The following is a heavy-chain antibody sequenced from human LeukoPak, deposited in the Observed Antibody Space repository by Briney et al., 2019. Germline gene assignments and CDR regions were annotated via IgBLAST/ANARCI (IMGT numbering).Heavy chain of an antibody. J-gene: IGHJ4*02. Sequence: GGSLRLSCAASGFTFSDYYMSWIRQAPGKGLEWVSYISSSGSTIYYADSVKGRFTISRDNAKNSLYLQTNSLRAEDTAVYYCARGLGYCSGGSCRHPFDYWGQGTLVTVSS. D-gene: IGHD2-15*01. V-gene: IGHV3-11*04. CDR2: ISSSGSTI. CDR1: GFTFSDYY. CDR3: ARGLGYCSGGSCRHPFDY.